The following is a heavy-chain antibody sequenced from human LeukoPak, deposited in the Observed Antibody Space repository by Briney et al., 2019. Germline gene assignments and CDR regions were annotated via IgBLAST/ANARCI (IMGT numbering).Heavy chain of an antibody. Sequence: GGSLRLSCAASGFTFSNYWMTWVRQTPGKGLEWVANIKEDGSENHYVDTVKGRFTISRDNAKNSLYLQMNSLRAEDTAVYYCTRDRNWRVTTDYYDVFDIWGQGTMVTVSS. J-gene: IGHJ3*02. CDR3: TRDRNWRVTTDYYDVFDI. V-gene: IGHV3-7*03. CDR1: GFTFSNYW. D-gene: IGHD4-17*01. CDR2: IKEDGSEN.